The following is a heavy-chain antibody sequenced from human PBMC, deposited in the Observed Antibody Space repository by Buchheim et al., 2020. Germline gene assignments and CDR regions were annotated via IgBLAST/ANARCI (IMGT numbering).Heavy chain of an antibody. CDR3: AKDWNYYDSSGYPTYFDY. D-gene: IGHD3-22*01. Sequence: QVQLVESGGGVVQPGRSLRLSCAAFGFTFSSYGMHWVRQAPGKGLEWVAVISYDGSNKYYADSVKGRFTISRDNSKNTLYLQMNSLRAEDTAVYYCAKDWNYYDSSGYPTYFDYWGQGTL. J-gene: IGHJ4*02. CDR1: GFTFSSYG. CDR2: ISYDGSNK. V-gene: IGHV3-30*18.